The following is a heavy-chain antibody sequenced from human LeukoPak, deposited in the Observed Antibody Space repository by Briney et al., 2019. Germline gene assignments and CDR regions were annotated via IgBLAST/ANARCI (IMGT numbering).Heavy chain of an antibody. CDR2: IYPGNSET. V-gene: IGHV5-51*01. CDR3: AWDSGGYPDF. Sequence: GESLEISFKGPGYRFSDHWIGWVRPTPGKGLEWMGIIYPGNSETRYSPCFQGQVTIAADKSISTAYLQWSNLKASDTAMYFCAWDSGGYPDFWGQGTLVTVTS. CDR1: GYRFSDHW. J-gene: IGHJ4*02. D-gene: IGHD6-19*01.